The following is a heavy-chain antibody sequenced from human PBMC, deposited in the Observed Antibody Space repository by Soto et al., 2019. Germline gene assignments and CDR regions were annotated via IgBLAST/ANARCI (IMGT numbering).Heavy chain of an antibody. CDR2: IIPIFATA. J-gene: IGHJ6*02. D-gene: IGHD6-19*01. Sequence: SVKVSCKASGGTFSSYAISWVRQAPGQGLEWMGGIIPIFATANYAQKFQGRVTITADESTSTAYMELSSLRSEDTAVYYCARGRVAVAGTKYYYYGMDVWGQGTTVTV. CDR3: ARGRVAVAGTKYYYYGMDV. CDR1: GGTFSSYA. V-gene: IGHV1-69*13.